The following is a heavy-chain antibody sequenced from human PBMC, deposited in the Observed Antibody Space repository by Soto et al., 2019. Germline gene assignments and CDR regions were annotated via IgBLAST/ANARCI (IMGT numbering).Heavy chain of an antibody. CDR1: GYTFNTYG. D-gene: IGHD2-15*01. CDR3: ASHLVGYCSGGSCYPYGMDV. J-gene: IGHJ6*02. V-gene: IGHV1-18*01. CDR2: ISAYDGKT. Sequence: ASVKVSCKTSGYTFNTYGINWVRQAPGQGLELMGWISAYDGKTNYAQKLQGRVTMTTDTSTSTAYMELRSLRSDDTAVYYCASHLVGYCSGGSCYPYGMDVWGQGTTVTVSS.